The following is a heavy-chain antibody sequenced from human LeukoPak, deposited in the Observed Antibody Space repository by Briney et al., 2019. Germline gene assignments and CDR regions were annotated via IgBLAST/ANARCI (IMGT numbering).Heavy chain of an antibody. D-gene: IGHD3-9*01. CDR2: VFYSGST. CDR3: ASGGLVSRYLDH. Sequence: SETRSLTCAVSGGSISSSTWWTWVRQPPGKGLEWIGEVFYSGSTNSNPSLKSRLTMSVDESKHEFSLKLTSVTVADTAVYYCASGGLVSRYLDHWGQGTLVTVSP. J-gene: IGHJ4*02. CDR1: GGSISSSTW. V-gene: IGHV4-4*02.